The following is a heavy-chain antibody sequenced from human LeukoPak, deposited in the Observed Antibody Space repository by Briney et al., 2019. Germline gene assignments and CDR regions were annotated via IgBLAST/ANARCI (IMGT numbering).Heavy chain of an antibody. V-gene: IGHV1-2*02. CDR2: INPNSGGT. D-gene: IGHD6-13*01. Sequence: ASVKVSCKASGYTFTGHYMHRVRQAPGQGLEWMGWINPNSGGTNYAQKFQGRVTMTRDTSISTAYMELSRLRSDDTAVYYCARTYSSSWYNWFDPWGQGTLVTVSS. CDR1: GYTFTGHY. CDR3: ARTYSSSWYNWFDP. J-gene: IGHJ5*02.